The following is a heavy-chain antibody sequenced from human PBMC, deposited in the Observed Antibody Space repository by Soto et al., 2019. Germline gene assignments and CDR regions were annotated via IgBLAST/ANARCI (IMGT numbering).Heavy chain of an antibody. CDR1: GYSFTNYW. J-gene: IGHJ3*02. V-gene: IGHV5-51*01. CDR2: IYPGDSDT. D-gene: IGHD2-15*01. Sequence: GESLKISCKGSGYSFTNYWIGWVLQMPGKGLEWMGIIYPGDSDTRYGPSFQGQVTISADKSISTAYLQWSSLKASDTAMYYCGYCSGGGMNGFDIWGQGTMVTVSS. CDR3: GYCSGGGMNGFDI.